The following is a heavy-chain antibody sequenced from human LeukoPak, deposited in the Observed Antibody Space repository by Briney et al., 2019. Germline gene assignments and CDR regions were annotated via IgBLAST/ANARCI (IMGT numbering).Heavy chain of an antibody. J-gene: IGHJ4*02. Sequence: PGGSLRLSCAASGFTFSNAWMSWVRQAPGKGLEWVSAISGSGENTNYADSVKGRFTMSRDNPRNMLYLQMNSLRDEDTAKYYCAKTVSGSYSYQGGDYWGQGTLVTVSS. CDR2: ISGSGENT. CDR3: AKTVSGSYSYQGGDY. D-gene: IGHD3-16*02. CDR1: GFTFSNAW. V-gene: IGHV3-23*01.